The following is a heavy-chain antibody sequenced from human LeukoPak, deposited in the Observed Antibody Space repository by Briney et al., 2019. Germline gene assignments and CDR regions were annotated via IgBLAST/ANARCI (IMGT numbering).Heavy chain of an antibody. CDR3: ATLEDIVLSDAFDI. Sequence: ASVKVSCTASGYTLTGYYMHWVRQAPGQGLEWMGWINPNSGGTNYAQKFQGWVTMTRDTSISTAYMELSRLRSDDTAVYYCATLEDIVLSDAFDIWGQGTMVTVSS. J-gene: IGHJ3*02. CDR1: GYTLTGYY. D-gene: IGHD2-8*01. V-gene: IGHV1-2*04. CDR2: INPNSGGT.